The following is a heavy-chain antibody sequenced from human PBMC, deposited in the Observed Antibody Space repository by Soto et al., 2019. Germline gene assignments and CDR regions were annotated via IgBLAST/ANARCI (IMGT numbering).Heavy chain of an antibody. V-gene: IGHV3-23*01. Sequence: GGSLRLSCAASIFTFSSSAMSWVRQAPGRGLEWVSAISGGGDTTYYSDSVKGRFTISRDNAKNSLYLQMNSLRAEDTAVYYATRSAYMDVWGTGTTVTVSS. D-gene: IGHD2-2*01. CDR1: IFTFSSSA. CDR3: TRSAYMDV. J-gene: IGHJ6*03. CDR2: ISGGGDTT.